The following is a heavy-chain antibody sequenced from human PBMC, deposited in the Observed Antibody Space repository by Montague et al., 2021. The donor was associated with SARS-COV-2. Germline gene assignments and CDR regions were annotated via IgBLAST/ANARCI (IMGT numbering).Heavy chain of an antibody. J-gene: IGHJ4*02. D-gene: IGHD3-16*01. CDR3: AQVNRRVGCVSFDS. CDR1: GDSFINIKTSY. Sequence: SETLSLTCNVSGDSFINIKTSYWGWIRLPPGKGLEWIGYIFHTGTSTYHASLKSLFTMSVDTSKTQFSLKSTSVTAADTAVYFCAQVNRRVGCVSFDSWGQGALVTVSS. V-gene: IGHV4-61*05. CDR2: IFHTGTS.